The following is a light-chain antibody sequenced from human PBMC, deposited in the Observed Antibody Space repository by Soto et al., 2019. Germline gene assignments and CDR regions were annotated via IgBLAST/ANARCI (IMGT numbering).Light chain of an antibody. CDR3: AAWEDRLSGYF. V-gene: IGLV1-47*01. CDR2: YTN. CDR1: TSNIGTNS. Sequence: QSVLTQSASASGAPGQRVTISCSGGTSNIGTNSVYWFQLLPGTAPKLLIYYTNSRPSGIPDRFSGSKSGTSASLAISGLRPEDEADYYCAAWEDRLSGYFFATGTKLTVL. J-gene: IGLJ1*01.